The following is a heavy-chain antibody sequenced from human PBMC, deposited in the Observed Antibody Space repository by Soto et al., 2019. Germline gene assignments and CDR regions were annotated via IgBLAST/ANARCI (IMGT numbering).Heavy chain of an antibody. CDR2: IHYSGST. D-gene: IGHD3-22*01. V-gene: IGHV4-39*01. CDR3: AAHDSGGYYAEY. CDR1: GDSVTISDYY. Sequence: QLQLQESGPGLVKPSETLSLTCTVSGDSVTISDYYWGWIRQPPGKGLEWIGSIHYSGSTYYNPSPKSRVPLSGDKSKKQFSLKPTSGNAADAAVYFCAAHDSGGYYAEYWGQGTLVTVSA. J-gene: IGHJ4*02.